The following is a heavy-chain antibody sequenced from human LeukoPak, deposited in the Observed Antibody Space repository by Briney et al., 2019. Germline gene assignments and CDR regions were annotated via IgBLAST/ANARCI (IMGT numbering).Heavy chain of an antibody. Sequence: KPSETLSLTCTVSGGSISSYNWSWIRQPPGKGLEWIGYIYYSGSTNYNPSLKSRVTISVDTSKNQFSLKLSSVTAADTAVYYCARDFSSFSSGLYYFDYWGQGTLVTVSS. CDR3: ARDFSSFSSGLYYFDY. CDR2: IYYSGST. V-gene: IGHV4-59*01. J-gene: IGHJ4*02. D-gene: IGHD6-19*01. CDR1: GGSISSYN.